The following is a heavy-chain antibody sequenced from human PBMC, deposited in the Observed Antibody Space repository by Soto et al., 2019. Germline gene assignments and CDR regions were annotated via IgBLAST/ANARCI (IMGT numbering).Heavy chain of an antibody. J-gene: IGHJ3*02. CDR1: AGSFSTYY. D-gene: IGHD1-26*01. V-gene: IGHV4-34*01. CDR2: INHNGNN. Sequence: SETLSLTCFASAGSFSTYYYNWSRQSPGKDLEWFGRINHNGNNNYSLSRKSRVTISLLTGKNQFCLKLTSVTAAHTAVYHCARGGSNDWQVAFYIWGQETMFTVSS. CDR3: ARGGSNDWQVAFYI.